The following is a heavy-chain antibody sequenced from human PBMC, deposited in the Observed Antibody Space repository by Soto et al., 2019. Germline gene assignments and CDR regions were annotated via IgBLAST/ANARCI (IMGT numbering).Heavy chain of an antibody. J-gene: IGHJ6*02. Sequence: QVQLVQSGAEVKNPGASVKVSCKASGYTCTRYGIAWARQAPGQWLEWMGWINTYNGNTSYAQNVQGGVTLTTATSTSTAYMELRSLRSNDTAIYYCAMVDVYVTPSPQDVWGQGTTVIVSS. CDR1: GYTCTRYG. CDR3: AMVDVYVTPSPQDV. CDR2: INTYNGNT. V-gene: IGHV1-18*01. D-gene: IGHD3-16*01.